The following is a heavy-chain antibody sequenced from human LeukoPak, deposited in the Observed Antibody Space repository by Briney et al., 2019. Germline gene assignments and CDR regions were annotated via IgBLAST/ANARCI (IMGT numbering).Heavy chain of an antibody. Sequence: SQTLSLTCTVSGGSISSGDYYWSWIRQPPGKGLEWIGYIYYSGSTYYNPSLKRRVTRSVDTSKNQFSLKLSSVTAADTAVYYCARDNPRGDFWTNYYYGMDVWGQGTTVTVSS. CDR3: ARDNPRGDFWTNYYYGMDV. D-gene: IGHD3-3*01. V-gene: IGHV4-30-4*01. CDR2: IYYSGST. CDR1: GGSISSGDYY. J-gene: IGHJ6*02.